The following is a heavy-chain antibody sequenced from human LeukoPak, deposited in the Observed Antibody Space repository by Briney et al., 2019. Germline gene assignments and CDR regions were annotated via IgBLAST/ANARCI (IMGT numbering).Heavy chain of an antibody. V-gene: IGHV4-59*01. J-gene: IGHJ6*02. CDR1: GGSISSYS. CDR3: ARERQQLRYYYCMDV. D-gene: IGHD6-13*01. CDR2: IYYSGST. Sequence: SETLSLTRTVSGGSISSYSWSWIRPPPRKGLEWIGYIYYSGSTNYNPPLKSRVTISVDTSKNQFSLKLSSVTAADTAVYYCARERQQLRYYYCMDVWGQGTTVTVSS.